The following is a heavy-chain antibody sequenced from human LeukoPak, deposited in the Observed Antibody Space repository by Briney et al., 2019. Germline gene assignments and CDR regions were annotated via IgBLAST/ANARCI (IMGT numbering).Heavy chain of an antibody. CDR1: GFTFSSDW. Sequence: PGGSLRLSCAASGFTFSSDWMYWVRQAPGKGLVWVSHINGAVSSTIYADSVKVRFTISRDKAKHPLYLTMNSPRAEATAVYYCARELRSGWSLDYWGQGTLVTVSS. J-gene: IGHJ4*02. D-gene: IGHD6-19*01. CDR3: ARELRSGWSLDY. V-gene: IGHV3-74*01. CDR2: INGAVSST.